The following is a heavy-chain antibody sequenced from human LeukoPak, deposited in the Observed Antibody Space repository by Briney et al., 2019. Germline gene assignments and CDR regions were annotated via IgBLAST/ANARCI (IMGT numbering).Heavy chain of an antibody. D-gene: IGHD6-19*01. J-gene: IGHJ5*02. Sequence: PGGSLRLSCAASGFTFSSYSMNWVRQAPGKGLEWVSYISSSSSTIYYADSVKGRFTISRDNAKNSLYLQMNSLRAEDTAVYYCARGSVGAQWLVPVEWFDPWGQGTLVTVSS. CDR2: ISSSSSTI. V-gene: IGHV3-48*01. CDR1: GFTFSSYS. CDR3: ARGSVGAQWLVPVEWFDP.